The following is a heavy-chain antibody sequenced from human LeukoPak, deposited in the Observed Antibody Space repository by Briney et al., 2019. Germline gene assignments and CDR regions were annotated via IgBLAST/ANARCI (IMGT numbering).Heavy chain of an antibody. Sequence: SQTLSLTCAVSGGSISSGGYSWSWIRQPPGKGLEWIGYIYHSGSTYYNPSLKSRVTISVDRSKNQFSLKLSSVTAADTAVYYCARGKYHLLIDWGQGTLVTVSS. J-gene: IGHJ4*02. CDR2: IYHSGST. CDR3: ARGKYHLLID. V-gene: IGHV4-30-2*01. D-gene: IGHD2-2*01. CDR1: GGSISSGGYS.